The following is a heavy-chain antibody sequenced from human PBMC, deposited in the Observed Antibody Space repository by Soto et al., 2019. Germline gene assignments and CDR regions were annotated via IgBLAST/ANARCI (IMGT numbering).Heavy chain of an antibody. V-gene: IGHV4-4*07. J-gene: IGHJ5*01. CDR2: VYVTGTT. Sequence: SETLSLTCTVSGASISDYYWSWIRQPAGQALEWIGRVYVTGTTYFNPSLKSRVTMSVDTSNNQVSLKLSSVTAADSAIYYCARDGEYTSGWYSFDSSGPGTLVTLSS. CDR1: GASISDYY. D-gene: IGHD6-19*01. CDR3: ARDGEYTSGWYSFDS.